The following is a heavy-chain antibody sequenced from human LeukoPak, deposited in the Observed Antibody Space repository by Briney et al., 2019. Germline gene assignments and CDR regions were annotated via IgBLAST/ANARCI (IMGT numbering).Heavy chain of an antibody. D-gene: IGHD3-10*01. V-gene: IGHV3-30-3*01. J-gene: IGHJ5*02. CDR2: ISHDGSNK. CDR3: ARAVRPGSYYNEEDWFDP. CDR1: GFTFSSYA. Sequence: PGRSLRLSCAASGFTFSSYAMHWVRQAPGKGLEWVAVISHDGSNKYYADSVKGRFTISRDNSKNTLYLQMNSLRAEDTAVYYCARAVRPGSYYNEEDWFDPWGQGTLVTVSS.